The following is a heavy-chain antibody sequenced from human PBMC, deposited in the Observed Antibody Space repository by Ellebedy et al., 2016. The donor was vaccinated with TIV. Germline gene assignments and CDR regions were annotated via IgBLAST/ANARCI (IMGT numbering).Heavy chain of an antibody. Sequence: ASVKVSXXASRYTFNNYDINWVRQATGQGLEWMGWMNPNSGNTGHAQKFQGRLTMTSNTSISTAYMELSSLRSEDTAVYYCAISTVTAEMDYWGQGTLVTVSS. CDR1: RYTFNNYD. CDR2: MNPNSGNT. CDR3: AISTVTAEMDY. J-gene: IGHJ4*02. V-gene: IGHV1-8*01. D-gene: IGHD4-17*01.